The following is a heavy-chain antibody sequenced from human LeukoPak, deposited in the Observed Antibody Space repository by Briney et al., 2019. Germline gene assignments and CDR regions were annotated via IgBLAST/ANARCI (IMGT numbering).Heavy chain of an antibody. V-gene: IGHV1-2*06. CDR2: INPNSGGT. CDR1: GYTFTGYC. Sequence: ASVKVSCKASGYTFTGYCMHWVRQAPGQGLEWIGRINPNSGGTNYAQKFQGRVTMTRDTSISTAYMELSRLRSDDTAVYYCARGRGSPLYYYYYYMDVWGKGTTVTVSS. CDR3: ARGRGSPLYYYYYYMDV. D-gene: IGHD6-19*01. J-gene: IGHJ6*03.